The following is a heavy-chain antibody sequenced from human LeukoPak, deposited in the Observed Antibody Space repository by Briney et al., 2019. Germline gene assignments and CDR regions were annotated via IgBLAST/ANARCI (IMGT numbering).Heavy chain of an antibody. CDR3: ARVRALWAYYFDY. CDR1: GFTFSSYS. V-gene: IGHV3-48*01. CDR2: ISSSSSTI. Sequence: GGSLRLSCAASGFTFSSYSMNWVRQAPGKGLGWVSYISSSSSTIYYADSVKGRFTISRDNAKNSLYLQTNSLRAEDTAVYYCARVRALWAYYFDYWGQGTLVTVSS. D-gene: IGHD4-17*01. J-gene: IGHJ4*02.